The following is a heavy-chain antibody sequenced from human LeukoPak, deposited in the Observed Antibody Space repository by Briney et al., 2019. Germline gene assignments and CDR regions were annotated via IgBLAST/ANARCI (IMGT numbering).Heavy chain of an antibody. CDR3: AREFGS. Sequence: GGSLRLSCVGSGFIFSSYRMNWVRQAPGKGLEWISYISSSSTTIYYADSVKGRFTISRDDAKNSLYLQMNSLRAEDTAVYYCAREFGSWGQGTLVTVSS. CDR1: GFIFSSYR. J-gene: IGHJ4*02. V-gene: IGHV3-48*01. CDR2: ISSSSTTI.